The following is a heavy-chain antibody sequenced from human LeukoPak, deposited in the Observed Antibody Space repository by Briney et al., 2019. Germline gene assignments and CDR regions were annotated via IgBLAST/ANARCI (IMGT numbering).Heavy chain of an antibody. D-gene: IGHD2-2*02. CDR2: IYTSGST. V-gene: IGHV4-61*02. CDR3: AGYCSSTSCYTDAFDI. J-gene: IGHJ3*02. CDR1: GGSISSGSYY. Sequence: SETLSLTCTVSGGSISSGSYYWSWIRQPAGKGLEWIGRIYTSGSTNYNPSLKSRVTISVDTSKNQFSLKLSSVTAADTAVYYCAGYCSSTSCYTDAFDIWGQGTMVTVSS.